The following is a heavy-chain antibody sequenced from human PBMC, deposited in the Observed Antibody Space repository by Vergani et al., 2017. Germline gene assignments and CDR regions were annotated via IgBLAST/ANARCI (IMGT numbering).Heavy chain of an antibody. CDR2: ISYDGSNK. V-gene: IGHV3-30*18. D-gene: IGHD3-10*01. J-gene: IGHJ6*03. CDR1: GFTFSSYG. CDR3: AKDPRGGVRGVIYYYYYYMDV. Sequence: QVQLVESGGGVVQPGRSLRLSCAASGFTFSSYGMHWVRQAPGKGLEWVAVISYDGSNKYYADSVKGRFTISRDNSKNTLYLQMNSLRAEDTAVYYCAKDPRGGVRGVIYYYYYYMDVWGKGTTVTVSS.